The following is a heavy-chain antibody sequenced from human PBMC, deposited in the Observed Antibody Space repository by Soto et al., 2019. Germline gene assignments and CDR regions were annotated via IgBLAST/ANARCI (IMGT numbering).Heavy chain of an antibody. J-gene: IGHJ6*02. D-gene: IGHD2-2*01. Sequence: QVQLQQWGAGLLKPSETLSLTCAVYGGSFSGYYWSWIRQPPGRGLGGFGETNLSRSTNYNPSLKSRVTISVDTSKNQFSLKLSSVTAADTAVYYCARVRQYCSSTSCYPYGMDVWGQGTTVTVSS. CDR1: GGSFSGYY. CDR2: TNLSRST. V-gene: IGHV4-34*01. CDR3: ARVRQYCSSTSCYPYGMDV.